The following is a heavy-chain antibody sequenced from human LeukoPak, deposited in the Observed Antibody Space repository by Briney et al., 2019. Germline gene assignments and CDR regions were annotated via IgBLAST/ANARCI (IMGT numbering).Heavy chain of an antibody. V-gene: IGHV3-23*01. CDR1: GFTFSAYA. Sequence: GGSLRLSCAASGFTFSAYAMSWVRQAPGKGLEWVSAISRSGSSTDYADSVKGRFTISRDNSKNTLYLQMNSLRPEDTAVYYCAKGGDILTGYYLYGYFDLWGRGTLVTVSS. J-gene: IGHJ2*01. CDR2: ISRSGSST. CDR3: AKGGDILTGYYLYGYFDL. D-gene: IGHD3-9*01.